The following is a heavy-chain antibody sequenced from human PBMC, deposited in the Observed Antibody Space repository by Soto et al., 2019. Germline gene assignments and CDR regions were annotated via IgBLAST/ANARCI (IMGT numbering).Heavy chain of an antibody. J-gene: IGHJ4*02. D-gene: IGHD6-13*01. CDR2: INHSGST. CDR1: GGSFSGYY. V-gene: IGHV4-34*01. CDR3: ARALWLKRIAAAGRDTNFDY. Sequence: SETLSLTCAVYGGSFSGYYWSWIRQPPGKGLEWIGEINHSGSTNYNPSLKSRVTISVDTSKNQFSLKLGSVTAADTAVYYCARALWLKRIAAAGRDTNFDYWGQGTLVTVSS.